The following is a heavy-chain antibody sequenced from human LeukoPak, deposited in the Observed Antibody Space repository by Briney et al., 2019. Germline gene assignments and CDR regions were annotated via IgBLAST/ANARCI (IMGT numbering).Heavy chain of an antibody. D-gene: IGHD6-13*01. V-gene: IGHV4-34*01. CDR1: GGSFSGYY. CDR2: INHSGST. CDR3: ARGHRLGSSWYNY. J-gene: IGHJ4*02. Sequence: SETLSLTCAVYGGSFSGYYWSWIRQPPGKGLEWIGEINHSGSTNYDPSLKSRVTISVDTSKNQFSLKLSSVTAADTAVYYCARGHRLGSSWYNYWGQGTLVTVSS.